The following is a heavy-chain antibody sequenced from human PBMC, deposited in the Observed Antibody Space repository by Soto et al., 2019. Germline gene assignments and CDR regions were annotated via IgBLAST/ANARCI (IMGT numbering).Heavy chain of an antibody. V-gene: IGHV1-69*06. Sequence: GASVKVSCKTSGGTFSWQAISWVRQAPGQGLEWMGGIIPIFGTANYAQKFQGRVTITADKSTSTAYMELGSLRSEDTAVYYCAPPQTRAPGGWSAPGAQEPLVTVPS. CDR2: IIPIFGTA. J-gene: IGHJ5*02. CDR3: APPQTRAPGGWSAP. CDR1: GGTFSWQA. D-gene: IGHD3-10*01.